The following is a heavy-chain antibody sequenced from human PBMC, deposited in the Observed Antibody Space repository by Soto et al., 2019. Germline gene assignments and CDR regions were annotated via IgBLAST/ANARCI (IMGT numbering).Heavy chain of an antibody. CDR3: GRAAFFVVVVAATRRRRDAFDI. CDR1: GFTFSSYS. D-gene: IGHD2-15*01. J-gene: IGHJ3*02. V-gene: IGHV3-48*02. Sequence: GGSLRLSCAASGFTFSSYSMNWVRQAPGKGLEWVSYISSSSSTIYYADSVKGRFTISRDNAKNSLYLQMNSLRDEDTAVYYCGRAAFFVVVVAATRRRRDAFDIWGKGKMVTVPS. CDR2: ISSSSSTI.